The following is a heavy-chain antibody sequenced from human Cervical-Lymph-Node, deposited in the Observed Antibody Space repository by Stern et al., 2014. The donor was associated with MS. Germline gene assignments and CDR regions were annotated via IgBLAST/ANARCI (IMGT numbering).Heavy chain of an antibody. D-gene: IGHD6-19*01. CDR2: IWYYGSNK. CDR3: ARETVAGTWGVDY. Sequence: VKLEESGGGVVQPGRALRLSCAASGFTFSSYGMHWVRQAPGKGLEWVAVIWYYGSNKYYADSVKGRFTISRDNSKNTLYLQMNSLRAEDTAVYYCARETVAGTWGVDYWGQGTLVTVSS. V-gene: IGHV3-33*01. J-gene: IGHJ4*02. CDR1: GFTFSSYG.